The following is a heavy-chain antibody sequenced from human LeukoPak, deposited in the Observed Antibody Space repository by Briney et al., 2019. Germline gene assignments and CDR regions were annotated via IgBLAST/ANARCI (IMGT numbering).Heavy chain of an antibody. CDR2: IVVGSGDT. V-gene: IGHV1-58*02. D-gene: IGHD1-26*01. J-gene: IGHJ4*02. CDR3: AIADSGSYWGGY. Sequence: SVKVSCKASGFTFSNSGMQWVRQARGQRLEWIGWIVVGSGDTNYAQKFQERVTITRGMSTSTAYMELSSLRAEDTAVYYCAIADSGSYWGGYWGQGSLVTVSS. CDR1: GFTFSNSG.